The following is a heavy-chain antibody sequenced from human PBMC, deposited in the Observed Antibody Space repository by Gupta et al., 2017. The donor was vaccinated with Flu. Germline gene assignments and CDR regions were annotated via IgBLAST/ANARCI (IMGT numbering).Heavy chain of an antibody. J-gene: IGHJ5*02. Sequence: EVQLLESGGGLVQPGGSLRLSCAASGFTFSSYAMSWVRQAPGKGLEWVSAISGSGGSTYYADSVKGRFTISRDNSKNTLYLQMNSLRAEDTAVYYCATGSNYSNWFDPWGQGTLVTVSS. CDR1: GFTFSSYA. CDR2: ISGSGGST. D-gene: IGHD4/OR15-4a*01. CDR3: ATGSNYSNWFDP. V-gene: IGHV3-23*01.